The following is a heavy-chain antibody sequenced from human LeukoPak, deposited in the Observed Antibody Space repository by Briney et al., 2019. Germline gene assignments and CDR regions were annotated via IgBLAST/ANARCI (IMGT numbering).Heavy chain of an antibody. J-gene: IGHJ4*02. V-gene: IGHV3-11*06. Sequence: PGGSLRLSCAASRFTFSDYYMSWIRQAPGKGLEWVSYISSSSSYTNYADSVKGRFTISRDNAKNSLYLQMNSLRAEDTAVYYCARASYDTLTGYYDDYWGQGTLVTVSS. CDR1: RFTFSDYY. CDR2: ISSSSSYT. D-gene: IGHD3-9*01. CDR3: ARASYDTLTGYYDDY.